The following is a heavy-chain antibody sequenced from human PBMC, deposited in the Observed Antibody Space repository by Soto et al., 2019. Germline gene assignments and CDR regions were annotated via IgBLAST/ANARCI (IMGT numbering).Heavy chain of an antibody. CDR1: GFSLSTSGVG. Sequence: QITLKESGPTLVKPTQTLTLTCTFSGFSLSTSGVGVGWIRQPPGKALEWLALLYWDEDKRYSPSLNSRLTITKDTSKHQVVLTMTIMDPVDTATYYCAHSRSYYLAFDIWGQGTLVTFSS. V-gene: IGHV2-5*02. J-gene: IGHJ3*02. D-gene: IGHD1-26*01. CDR3: AHSRSYYLAFDI. CDR2: LYWDEDK.